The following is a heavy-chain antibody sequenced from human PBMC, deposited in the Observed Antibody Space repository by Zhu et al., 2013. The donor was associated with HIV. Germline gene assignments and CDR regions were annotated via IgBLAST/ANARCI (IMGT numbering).Heavy chain of an antibody. CDR1: GGSISSGGYS. Sequence: QVQLQESGSGLVKPSQTLSLTCAVSGGSISSGGYSWSWIRQPPGKGLEWIGSVYQGGSIYYNMSLNSRASVSIDTSNNQFFLRLSSVTAADTAIYYCARDDQRHSSTCLDLWGQGILVTVSS. J-gene: IGHJ5*02. D-gene: IGHD6-13*01. CDR2: VYQGGSI. V-gene: IGHV4-30-2*03. CDR3: ARDDQRHSSTCLDL.